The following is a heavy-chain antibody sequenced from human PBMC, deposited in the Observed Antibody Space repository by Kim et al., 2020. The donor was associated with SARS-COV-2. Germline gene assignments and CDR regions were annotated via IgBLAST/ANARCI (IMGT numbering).Heavy chain of an antibody. J-gene: IGHJ4*02. V-gene: IGHV3-33*05. CDR3: ARGGGYSGYLEPYFDY. CDR2: ISYDGSNK. CDR1: GFTFSSYG. Sequence: GGSLRLSCAASGFTFSSYGMHWVRQAPGKGLEWVAVISYDGSNKYYADSVKGRFTISRDNSKNTLYLQMNSLRAEDTAVYYCARGGGYSGYLEPYFDYWGQGTLVTVSS. D-gene: IGHD5-12*01.